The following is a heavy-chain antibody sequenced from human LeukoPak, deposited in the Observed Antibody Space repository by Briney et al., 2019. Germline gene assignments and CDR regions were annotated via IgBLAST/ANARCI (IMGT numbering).Heavy chain of an antibody. CDR2: VWYDGSNK. CDR3: ARDLNFWSSYSTRGFDY. Sequence: GGSLRLSCAASGFTFSSYNMFWVRQAPGKGLEWVAVVWYDGSNKYYAESMKGRFTISRDTSKNTLYLQMNSLRAEDTAVYYCARDLNFWSSYSTRGFDYWGQGTLVTVSS. CDR1: GFTFSSYN. D-gene: IGHD3-3*01. V-gene: IGHV3-33*01. J-gene: IGHJ4*01.